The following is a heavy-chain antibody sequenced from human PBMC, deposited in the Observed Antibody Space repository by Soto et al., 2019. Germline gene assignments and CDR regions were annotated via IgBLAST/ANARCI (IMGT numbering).Heavy chain of an antibody. V-gene: IGHV3-23*01. CDR2: ISGSGGST. CDR3: AKDIYDFSSGYYVLDY. CDR1: RFTFSSYA. D-gene: IGHD3-3*01. Sequence: EVQLLESGGGLVQPGGSLRLSCVASRFTFSSYAMSWVRQAPGKGLEWVSAISGSGGSTYYADSVKGRFTISRDNSKNTLYVQMSRLRAEDTAVYYCAKDIYDFSSGYYVLDYWGQGTLVTVSS. J-gene: IGHJ4*02.